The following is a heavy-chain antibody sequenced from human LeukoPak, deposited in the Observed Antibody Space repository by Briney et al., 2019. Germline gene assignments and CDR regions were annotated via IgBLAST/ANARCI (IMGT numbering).Heavy chain of an antibody. J-gene: IGHJ4*02. CDR2: IIPILGMA. D-gene: IGHD3-22*01. Sequence: GASVKVSCKASGGTFSSHAISWVRQAPGQGLEWMGRIIPILGMANYAQKFQGRVTITADKSTSTAYMELSSLRSEDTAVYYCARAFADSSTYYFDYWGQGTLVTVSS. CDR3: ARAFADSSTYYFDY. CDR1: GGTFSSHA. V-gene: IGHV1-69*04.